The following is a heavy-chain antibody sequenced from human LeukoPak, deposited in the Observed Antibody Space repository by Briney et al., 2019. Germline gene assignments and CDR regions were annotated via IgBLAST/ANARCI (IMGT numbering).Heavy chain of an antibody. CDR2: ISYDGSNK. CDR1: GFTFSSYA. D-gene: IGHD1-26*01. Sequence: GGSLRLSCAASGFTFSSYAMHWVRQAPGKGLEWVAVISYDGSNKYYADSVKGRFTISRDNSKNTLYLQMNSLRAEDTAVYYCAKGPVGGSYYIQHWGQGTLVTVSS. V-gene: IGHV3-30-3*01. CDR3: AKGPVGGSYYIQH. J-gene: IGHJ1*01.